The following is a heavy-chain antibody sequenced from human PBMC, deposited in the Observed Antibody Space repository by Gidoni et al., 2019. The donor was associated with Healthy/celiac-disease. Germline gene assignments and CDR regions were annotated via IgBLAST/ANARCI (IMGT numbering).Heavy chain of an antibody. D-gene: IGHD1-1*01. J-gene: IGHJ4*02. V-gene: IGHV3-30*04. CDR1: GFTFSSYA. CDR3: ASIERFTTFDY. CDR2: ISYDGSNK. Sequence: QVQLVESGGGVVQPGRSLRLSCAASGFTFSSYAMHWVRQAPGKGLGWVAVISYDGSNKYYADSVKGRFTISKDNSKNTLYLQMNSLRAEDTAVYYCASIERFTTFDYWGQGTLVTVSS.